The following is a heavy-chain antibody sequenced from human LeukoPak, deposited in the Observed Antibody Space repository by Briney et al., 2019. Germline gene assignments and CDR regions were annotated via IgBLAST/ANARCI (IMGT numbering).Heavy chain of an antibody. Sequence: SETLSLTCAVYGGSFSGYYWSWIRQPPGKGLEWIGEINHSGSTNYNPSLKSRVTISVDTSKNQFSLKLSSVTAADTAVYYCARAYSSSGWGGYFDYWGQGTLVTVSS. V-gene: IGHV4-34*01. CDR2: INHSGST. D-gene: IGHD6-13*01. J-gene: IGHJ4*02. CDR1: GGSFSGYY. CDR3: ARAYSSSGWGGYFDY.